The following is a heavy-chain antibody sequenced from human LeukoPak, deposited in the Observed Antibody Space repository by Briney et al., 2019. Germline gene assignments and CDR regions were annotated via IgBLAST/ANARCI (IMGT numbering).Heavy chain of an antibody. V-gene: IGHV1-46*01. CDR3: ARDESIAALEY. Sequence: ASVTVSFRASGYSFTNYFMQWVRQATGHGLEWMGKINPSGGSTSYAQKFQGRVTMTRDTSTSTVYMEVSSLRFEDTAVYYCARDESIAALEYWGQGTLVTVSS. CDR1: GYSFTNYF. CDR2: INPSGGST. D-gene: IGHD6-6*01. J-gene: IGHJ4*02.